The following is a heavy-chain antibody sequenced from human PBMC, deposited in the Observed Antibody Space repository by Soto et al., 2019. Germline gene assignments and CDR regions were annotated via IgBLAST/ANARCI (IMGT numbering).Heavy chain of an antibody. CDR2: IFYSGTA. J-gene: IGHJ5*02. CDR1: GDSISSGNHY. V-gene: IGHV4-30-4*01. D-gene: IGHD3-10*01. CDR3: ARTDYGTAYFDX. Sequence: LFLSCTFSGDSISSGNHYWSWIRQPPGKGLEWIGYIFYSGTAYYNPSLKSRLTISVDTSKNQFSLKLSSVTAADTAVYYCARTDYGTAYFDXWGQGSLVTVSX.